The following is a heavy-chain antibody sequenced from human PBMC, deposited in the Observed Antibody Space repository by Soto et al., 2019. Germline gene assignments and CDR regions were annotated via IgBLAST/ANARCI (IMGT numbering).Heavy chain of an antibody. CDR3: AKADRGIAVAGTGGDY. CDR1: GFTFSSYA. V-gene: IGHV3-23*01. CDR2: ISGSGGST. D-gene: IGHD6-19*01. Sequence: GGSLRLSCAASGFTFSSYAMSWVRQAPGKGLEWVSAISGSGGSTYYADSVKGRFTISRDNSKNTLYLQMNSLRAEDTAVYYCAKADRGIAVAGTGGDYWGQGTLVTVSS. J-gene: IGHJ4*02.